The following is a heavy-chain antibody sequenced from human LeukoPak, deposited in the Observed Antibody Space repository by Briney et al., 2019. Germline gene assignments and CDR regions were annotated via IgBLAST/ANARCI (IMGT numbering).Heavy chain of an antibody. V-gene: IGHV3-11*04. D-gene: IGHD2-2*01. CDR1: GFTFSDYY. CDR3: ARVDCSSTSCYEFDY. CDR2: IRSSGSTI. J-gene: IGHJ4*02. Sequence: GGSLRLSCAASGFTFSDYYMSWIRQAPGKGLGWVSYIRSSGSTIYYADSVKGRFTISRDNAKNSLYLQMNSLRAEDTAVYYCARVDCSSTSCYEFDYWGQGTLVTVSS.